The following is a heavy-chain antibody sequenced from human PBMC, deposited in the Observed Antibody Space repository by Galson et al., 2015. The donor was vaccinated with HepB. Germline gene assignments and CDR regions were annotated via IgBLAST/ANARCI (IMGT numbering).Heavy chain of an antibody. CDR3: AKDKAGSTVTTAWFDP. V-gene: IGHV3-23*01. CDR1: GFTFSSYA. CDR2: ISGSGGST. Sequence: SLRLSCAASGFTFSSYAMSWVRQAPGKGLEWVSAISGSGGSTYYADSVKGRFTISRDNSKNTLYLQMNSLRAEDTAVYYCAKDKAGSTVTTAWFDPWGQGTLVTVSS. J-gene: IGHJ5*02. D-gene: IGHD4-17*01.